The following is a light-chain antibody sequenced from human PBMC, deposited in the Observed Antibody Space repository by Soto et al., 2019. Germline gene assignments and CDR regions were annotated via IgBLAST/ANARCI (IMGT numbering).Light chain of an antibody. J-gene: IGKJ4*01. Sequence: EIVMTQSPVALPVTLGEPASISCRSSQSLLHRNGYNYLDWYLQKPGQSPQLLIYLASIRASGVPDRFSGSGSGTDFTLRISRVEAEDLGVYYCMQARHTPELTLGGGTKV. CDR2: LAS. CDR3: MQARHTPELT. CDR1: QSLLHRNGYNY. V-gene: IGKV2-28*01.